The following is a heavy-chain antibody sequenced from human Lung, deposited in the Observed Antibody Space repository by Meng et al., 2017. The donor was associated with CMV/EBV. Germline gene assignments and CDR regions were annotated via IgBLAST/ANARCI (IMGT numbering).Heavy chain of an antibody. CDR1: GFTFSSYS. CDR3: ARDHRTSIAAAGTVDY. J-gene: IGHJ4*02. CDR2: ISSSSSYI. V-gene: IGHV3-21*01. Sequence: GGSLRLXXAASGFTFSSYSMNWVRQAPGKGLEWVSSISSSSSYIYYADSVKGRFTISRDNAKNSLYLQMNSLRAEDTAVYYCARDHRTSIAAAGTVDYWGQGTXVTVSS. D-gene: IGHD6-13*01.